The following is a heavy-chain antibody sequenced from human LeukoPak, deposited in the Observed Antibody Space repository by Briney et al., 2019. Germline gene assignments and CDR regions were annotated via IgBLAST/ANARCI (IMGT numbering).Heavy chain of an antibody. J-gene: IGHJ4*02. D-gene: IGHD1-26*01. Sequence: GGSLRLSCAASGFTFSGYWMSWVRQAPGKGLEWVANIKQDGSEKYYVDSVKGRFTISRDNAKNSLCLQMNSLRAEDTAVYYCASSQWELLSFHDWGQGTLVTVSS. CDR1: GFTFSGYW. V-gene: IGHV3-7*01. CDR3: ASSQWELLSFHD. CDR2: IKQDGSEK.